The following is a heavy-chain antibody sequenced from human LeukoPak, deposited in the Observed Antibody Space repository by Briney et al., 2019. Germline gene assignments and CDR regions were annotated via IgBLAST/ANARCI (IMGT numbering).Heavy chain of an antibody. J-gene: IGHJ6*03. CDR2: ISYNGSNK. Sequence: GGSLRLSCAASGFTFSSYAMHWVRQAPGKGLEWVAVISYNGSNKYYADSVKGRFTISRDNAKNSLYLQMNSLRAEDTAVYYCARAFTTRIAAPKRGGYYYYMDVWGKGTTVTVSS. V-gene: IGHV3-30*04. CDR3: ARAFTTRIAAPKRGGYYYYMDV. D-gene: IGHD6-13*01. CDR1: GFTFSSYA.